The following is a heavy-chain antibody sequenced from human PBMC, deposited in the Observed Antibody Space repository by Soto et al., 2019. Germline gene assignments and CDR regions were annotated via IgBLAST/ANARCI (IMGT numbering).Heavy chain of an antibody. J-gene: IGHJ6*02. CDR1: GFTFGDYA. V-gene: IGHV3-49*03. Sequence: PGGSLTLSCTVSGFTFGDYAMRWFRQAPGKGLELVGFIRSKAYSGTTEYAASAKGKFTISRDDSKSIAYLQMNSLKPDDTVVYYCTRVPPGPVTTDDGMDVWGQGTTVTVSS. CDR3: TRVPPGPVTTDDGMDV. D-gene: IGHD4-17*01. CDR2: IRSKAYSGTT.